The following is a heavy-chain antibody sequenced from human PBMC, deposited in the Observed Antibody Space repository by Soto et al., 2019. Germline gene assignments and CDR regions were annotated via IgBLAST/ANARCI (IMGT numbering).Heavy chain of an antibody. J-gene: IGHJ3*02. V-gene: IGHV5-10-1*01. Sequence: GESLKISCKGSGYSFTSYWISWVRQMPGKGLEWMGRIDPSDSYTNYSPSFQGHVTISADKSISTAYLQWSSLKASDTAMYYCARLPTSRSNYDFWSGYYANDAFDIWGQGTVVTVSS. D-gene: IGHD3-3*01. CDR3: ARLPTSRSNYDFWSGYYANDAFDI. CDR1: GYSFTSYW. CDR2: IDPSDSYT.